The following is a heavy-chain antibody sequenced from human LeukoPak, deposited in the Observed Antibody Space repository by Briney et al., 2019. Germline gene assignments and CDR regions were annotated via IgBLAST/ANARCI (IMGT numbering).Heavy chain of an antibody. J-gene: IGHJ4*02. V-gene: IGHV3-49*04. CDR2: IRSKAYGGTT. Sequence: GRSLRLSCTASGFTFGDYAMSWVRQAPGKGLEWVGFIRSKAYGGTTEYAASVKGRFTISRDDSKSIAYLQMNSLKTEDTAVYYCTREGYSSGRGYFDYWGQGTLVTVSS. D-gene: IGHD6-19*01. CDR1: GFTFGDYA. CDR3: TREGYSSGRGYFDY.